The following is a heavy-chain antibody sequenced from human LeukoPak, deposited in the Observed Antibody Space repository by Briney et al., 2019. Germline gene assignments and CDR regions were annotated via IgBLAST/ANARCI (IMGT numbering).Heavy chain of an antibody. CDR1: GYNLDNYW. J-gene: IGHJ4*02. Sequence: GGSLKISCCSSGYNLDNYWIAWVRQMPGKGLEWMGVIYPGDSDTRYSPSFQGQVTISADKSISTAYLQWSSLKASYTAMFYCARRTLKTDHFDYWGQGTLATVSS. V-gene: IGHV5-51*01. CDR2: IYPGDSDT. CDR3: ARRTLKTDHFDY.